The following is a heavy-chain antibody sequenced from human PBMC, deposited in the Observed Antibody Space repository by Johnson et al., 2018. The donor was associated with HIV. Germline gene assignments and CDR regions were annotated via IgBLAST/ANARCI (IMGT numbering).Heavy chain of an antibody. J-gene: IGHJ3*02. V-gene: IGHV3-30*04. CDR2: ISYDGTYK. CDR1: GFTFSTYA. Sequence: QVQLVESGGGVVQPGRSLRLSCAASGFTFSTYAMHWVRQAPGKGLEWVAFISYDGTYKYYADSVKGRFTISRDNSKNTLYLQMNSLRTEDTAVYYCARENVLFNAFDIWGQGTMVTVSS. CDR3: ARENVLFNAFDI. D-gene: IGHD2/OR15-2a*01.